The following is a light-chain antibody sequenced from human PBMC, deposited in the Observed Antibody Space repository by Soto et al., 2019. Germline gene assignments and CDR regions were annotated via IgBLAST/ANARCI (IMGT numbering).Light chain of an antibody. CDR1: QRFSSS. V-gene: IGKV3-15*01. J-gene: IGKJ5*01. CDR2: GAS. Sequence: EIGLTQSPLTLPVSQGERATLSCRASQRFSSSLSWYQQKPGQAPRLLIYGASSRATGITARFSGSGSGTEFTLTISTLEPEDFAVYYCQQRQYWPPITFGQGTRLEIK. CDR3: QQRQYWPPIT.